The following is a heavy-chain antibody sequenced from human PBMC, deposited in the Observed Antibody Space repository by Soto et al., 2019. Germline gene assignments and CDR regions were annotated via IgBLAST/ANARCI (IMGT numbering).Heavy chain of an antibody. CDR2: IIPSFGTA. V-gene: IGHV1-69*13. CDR1: GYTFTSYG. D-gene: IGHD3-22*01. J-gene: IGHJ4*02. CDR3: ARVGYYYASSGYWAVY. Sequence: QVQLVQSGAEVKKPGASVKVSGKASGYTFTSYGISWVRQAPGQGLEGMGGIIPSFGTANYAKKFQGRVTITADESTSTAHMQLSRLRSVDSAVYYCARVGYYYASSGYWAVYWGQGTLVTVSS.